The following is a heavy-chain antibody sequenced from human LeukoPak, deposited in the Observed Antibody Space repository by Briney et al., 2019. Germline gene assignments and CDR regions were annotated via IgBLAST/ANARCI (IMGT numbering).Heavy chain of an antibody. CDR1: GFTFSSYA. V-gene: IGHV3-30-3*01. J-gene: IGHJ4*02. CDR2: ISYDGSNK. CDR3: ARDGAAYYDILTGYYPDDY. D-gene: IGHD3-9*01. Sequence: PGRSLRLSCAASGFTFSSYAMHWVRQAPGKGLEWVAAISYDGSNKYYADSVKGRFTISRDNSKNTLYLQMNSLRAEDTAVYYCARDGAAYYDILTGYYPDDYWGQGTLVTVSS.